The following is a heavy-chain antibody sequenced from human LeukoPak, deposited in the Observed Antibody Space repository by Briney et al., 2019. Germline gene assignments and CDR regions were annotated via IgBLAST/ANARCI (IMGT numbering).Heavy chain of an antibody. Sequence: SETLSVTCTVSGGSISSYYWSWIRQPPGKGLEWIGYIYYSGSTNYNPSLKSRVTISVDTSKHQFSLKLSSGTAADTSVYYCARGLRYCSSNRCYRLLDCWGQGTLVSVSS. CDR3: ARGLRYCSSNRCYRLLDC. CDR2: IYYSGST. V-gene: IGHV4-59*01. J-gene: IGHJ4*02. D-gene: IGHD2-2*02. CDR1: GGSISSYY.